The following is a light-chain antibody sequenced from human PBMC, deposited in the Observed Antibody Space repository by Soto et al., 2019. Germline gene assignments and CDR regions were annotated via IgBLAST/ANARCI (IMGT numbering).Light chain of an antibody. Sequence: DIQMTQSPSSLSASVGSRVNITCRAPQSIGNFVAWYQQQPGKVPRVLIYAASTLHSGVPPRFSGAQSWPDFTLTISSLQPDEVATYYCQYYNTAPLTFGGGTRVEI. V-gene: IGKV1-27*01. J-gene: IGKJ4*01. CDR3: QYYNTAPLT. CDR2: AAS. CDR1: QSIGNF.